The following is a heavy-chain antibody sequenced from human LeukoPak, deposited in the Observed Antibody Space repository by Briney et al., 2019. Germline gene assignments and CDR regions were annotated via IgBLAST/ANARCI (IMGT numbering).Heavy chain of an antibody. D-gene: IGHD7-27*01. J-gene: IGHJ4*02. Sequence: LSAESLRLSCIVSGFTFSRHWIHWVRQAPGMGLVWVSACHSDGITTLYADSVKGRFTISRDNAKNTLYLQMNSLSAENTAVYYCVRDTGAFDSWGQGTLVTVSS. CDR3: VRDTGAFDS. CDR2: CHSDGITT. CDR1: GFTFSRHW. V-gene: IGHV3-74*01.